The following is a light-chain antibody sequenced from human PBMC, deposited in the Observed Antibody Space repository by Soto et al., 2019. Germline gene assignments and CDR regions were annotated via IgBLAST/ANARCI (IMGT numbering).Light chain of an antibody. CDR1: SSNIGAGHD. J-gene: IGLJ1*01. CDR2: GNN. Sequence: QSVLTQPPSVSGAPGQRVTISCTGSSSNIGAGHDVHWYQQLPGTAPKLLIFGNNNRPSGVPDRFSGSKPGTSASLAITGLQAEDEADYYCQSYDSSLSGYVFGTGTKLTVL. CDR3: QSYDSSLSGYV. V-gene: IGLV1-40*01.